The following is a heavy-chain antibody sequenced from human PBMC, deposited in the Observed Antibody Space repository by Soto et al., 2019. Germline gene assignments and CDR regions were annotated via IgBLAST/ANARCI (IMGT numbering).Heavy chain of an antibody. Sequence: ASVKVSCKASGYTFITYFMHWVRQAPGQGLEWMGWINPSSGRTNYAQKFQDWVTMTRDTSTSTAYMELSRLRSDDTAVYYCAREGPDIVVVPAAIENWFDPWGQGTLVTVSS. V-gene: IGHV1-2*04. D-gene: IGHD2-2*01. CDR1: GYTFITYF. CDR3: AREGPDIVVVPAAIENWFDP. J-gene: IGHJ5*02. CDR2: INPSSGRT.